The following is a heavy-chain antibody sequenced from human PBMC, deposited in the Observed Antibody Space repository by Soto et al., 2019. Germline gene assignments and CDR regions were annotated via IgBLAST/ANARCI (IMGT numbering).Heavy chain of an antibody. V-gene: IGHV1-58*01. J-gene: IGHJ6*02. CDR1: AFTLISSA. CDR2: IVVGSGNT. D-gene: IGHD3-10*01. CDR3: AARKYGSGTQADYYGMDV. Sequence: SVKVSCHASAFTLISSAWGWVRQARGQRLEWIGWIVVGSGNTNYAQKFQERVTITRDMSTSTAYMELSSLRSEDTAVYYCAARKYGSGTQADYYGMDVWGQGTTVTVSS.